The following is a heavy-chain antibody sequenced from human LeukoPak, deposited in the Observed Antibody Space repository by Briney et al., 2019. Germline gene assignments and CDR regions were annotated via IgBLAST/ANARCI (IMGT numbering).Heavy chain of an antibody. CDR1: GGSISSYY. J-gene: IGHJ6*04. CDR2: VYYSGSA. Sequence: SETLSLTCTVSGGSISSYYWSWIRQPPGKGLEWIGYVYYSGSANCNPSLKSRVTISVDTSKNQFSLKLSSVTAADTAVYYCARSPGCGGSCYSGNYYYYGMDVWGKGTTVTVSS. CDR3: ARSPGCGGSCYSGNYYYYGMDV. V-gene: IGHV4-59*01. D-gene: IGHD2-15*01.